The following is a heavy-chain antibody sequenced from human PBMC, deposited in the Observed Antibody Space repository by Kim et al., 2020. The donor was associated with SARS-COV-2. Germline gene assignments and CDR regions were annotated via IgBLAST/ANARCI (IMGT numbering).Heavy chain of an antibody. Sequence: GGSLRLSCAASGFTFSSYWVSWVRQAPGKGLEWVANIKQDGSTKYYVDSVKGRFTISRDNAKNSLYLQMNSLRAEDTAVYYCAREGDGYNYPYCHGMDVWGQGTTVTVSS. D-gene: IGHD5-12*01. CDR1: GFTFSSYW. CDR2: IKQDGSTK. J-gene: IGHJ6*02. V-gene: IGHV3-7*01. CDR3: AREGDGYNYPYCHGMDV.